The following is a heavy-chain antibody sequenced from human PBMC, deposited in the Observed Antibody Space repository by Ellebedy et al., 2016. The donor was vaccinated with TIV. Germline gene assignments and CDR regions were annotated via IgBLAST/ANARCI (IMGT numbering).Heavy chain of an antibody. CDR1: GFSFSDYN. Sequence: GESLKISCAASGFSFSDYNMNWVRQAPGKGLEWVSVIYSGGSTYYADSVKGRFTISRDNSKNTLYLQMNSLRAEDTAVYYCARTDDYGDYDFDYWGQGTLVTVSS. CDR3: ARTDDYGDYDFDY. V-gene: IGHV3-66*01. J-gene: IGHJ4*02. D-gene: IGHD4-17*01. CDR2: IYSGGST.